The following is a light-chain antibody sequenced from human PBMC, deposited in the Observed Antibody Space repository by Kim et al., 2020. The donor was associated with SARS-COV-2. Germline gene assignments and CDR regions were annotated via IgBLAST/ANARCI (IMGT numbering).Light chain of an antibody. CDR2: EVS. J-gene: IGLJ3*02. V-gene: IGLV2-8*01. CDR1: SSDVGGYNY. Sequence: GQSVTISCTGTSSDVGGYNYVSWYQQHPGKAPKLIIYEVSKRPSGISDRFSGSKSGNTASLTVSGLQADDEADYYCSSYAGSNNWVFGGGTKLTVL. CDR3: SSYAGSNNWV.